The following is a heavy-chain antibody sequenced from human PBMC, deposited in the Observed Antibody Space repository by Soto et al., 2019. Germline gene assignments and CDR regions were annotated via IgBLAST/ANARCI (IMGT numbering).Heavy chain of an antibody. D-gene: IGHD3-3*01. CDR2: ISGSGDTT. V-gene: IGHV3-23*01. Sequence: AVGSLRLSCAVSGFTFSSYAVTWVRQAPGKGLEWVSGISGSGDTTYYADSVKGRFTISRDNSKNTLFLQMNSLRAEDTAVYYCARCFSTFGVGPVDYWGQGTLVIVSS. J-gene: IGHJ4*02. CDR3: ARCFSTFGVGPVDY. CDR1: GFTFSSYA.